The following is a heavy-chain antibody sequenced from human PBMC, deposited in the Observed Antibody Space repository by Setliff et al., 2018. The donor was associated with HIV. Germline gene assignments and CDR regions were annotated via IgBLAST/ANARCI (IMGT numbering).Heavy chain of an antibody. CDR2: MSGDANSQ. D-gene: IGHD4-17*01. CDR3: TRAHQDYRDYLSGYYFDY. V-gene: IGHV3-30*07. CDR1: GFIFSTFP. Sequence: GSLRLSCAASGFIFSTFPMHWVRQAPGKGLEWVAVMSGDANSQYYADSVRGRFTISRDNSKNTVYLQMNSLTTEDTAVYYCTRAHQDYRDYLSGYYFDYWGQGTLVTVSS. J-gene: IGHJ4*02.